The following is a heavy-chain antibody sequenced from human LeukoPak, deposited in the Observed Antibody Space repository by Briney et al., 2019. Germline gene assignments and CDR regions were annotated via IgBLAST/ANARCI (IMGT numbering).Heavy chain of an antibody. CDR2: FYTSGHT. CDR1: GGSINSGSYY. V-gene: IGHV4-61*09. J-gene: IGHJ6*03. D-gene: IGHD5-18*01. Sequence: PSETLSLTCTVSGGSINSGSYYWSWIRQPAGKGLEWMGHFYTSGHTSYNPSLKGRVTISVDTSKNQFSLKMNSVTAADTAVYYCARGVHGYSYGYVPWELYSYMDVWGKGTTVSISS. CDR3: ARGVHGYSYGYVPWELYSYMDV.